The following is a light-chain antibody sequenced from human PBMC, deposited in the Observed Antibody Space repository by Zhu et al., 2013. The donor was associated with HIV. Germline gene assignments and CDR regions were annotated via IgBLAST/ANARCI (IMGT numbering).Light chain of an antibody. CDR3: AAWGWQPDWSGGF. J-gene: IGLJ1*01. CDR2: GND. V-gene: IGLV1-47*01. Sequence: QSVLTQPPSASGAPGQRVTISCSGSSSNIENQNIYWYQQFPGTTPKLLIYGNDQRPSGVPDRFSGSKSGTSASLAISGLRSEDEADYYCAAWGWQPDWSGGFFGTGTKVTVV. CDR1: SSNIENQN.